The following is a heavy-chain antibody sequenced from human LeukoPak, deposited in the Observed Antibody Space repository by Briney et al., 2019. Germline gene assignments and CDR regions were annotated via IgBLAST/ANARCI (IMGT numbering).Heavy chain of an antibody. CDR2: INPNSGGT. Sequence: ASVKVSCKASGYTFTGYYMHWVRQAPGQGLEWMGWINPNSGGTNYAQKFQGRVTMTRDTSISTAYMELSRLRSDDTAVYYCARPGYYYDSSGYYSYYFDYWGQGTLVTVSS. D-gene: IGHD3-22*01. J-gene: IGHJ4*02. CDR1: GYTFTGYY. V-gene: IGHV1-2*02. CDR3: ARPGYYYDSSGYYSYYFDY.